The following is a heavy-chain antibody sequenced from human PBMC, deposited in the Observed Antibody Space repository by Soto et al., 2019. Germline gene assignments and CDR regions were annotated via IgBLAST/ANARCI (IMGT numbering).Heavy chain of an antibody. V-gene: IGHV4-59*08. CDR2: IYYSGST. Sequence: SETLSLTCAVSGGSIISYYWSWIRQPPGKGLEWIGYIYYSGSTNYNPSLKSRVTISADTSKNQFSLKLNSMTAADTAVYYCARHNYGSGSTYFDYWGQGTLVTVSS. CDR3: ARHNYGSGSTYFDY. J-gene: IGHJ4*02. D-gene: IGHD3-10*01. CDR1: GGSIISYY.